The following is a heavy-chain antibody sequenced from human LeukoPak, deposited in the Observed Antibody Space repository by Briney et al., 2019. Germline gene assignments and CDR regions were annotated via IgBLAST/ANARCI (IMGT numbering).Heavy chain of an antibody. V-gene: IGHV3-23*01. CDR2: ISISGDT. CDR3: AKELRPNDY. J-gene: IGHJ4*03. CDR1: GLTLSSCA. D-gene: IGHD2-15*01. Sequence: GGSLRLSCAASGLTLSSCAMSWVRQAPGKGLEWVSSISISGDTYYPDSVKGRFTLSRDNSMDTLYLQMNSLRVEDTAVYYCAKELRPNDYWGQGTLVTVSS.